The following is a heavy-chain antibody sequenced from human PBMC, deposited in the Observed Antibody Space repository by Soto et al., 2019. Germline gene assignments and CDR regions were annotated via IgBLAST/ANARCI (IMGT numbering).Heavy chain of an antibody. Sequence: QVQLQESGPGLVKPSQTLSLTCTVSGGSISSGGYYWSWIRQHPGKGLEWIGYIYYSGSTYYNPSLKSRVTISVDTSKNQFSLKLSSVTAADTAVYYCAREMEYSISSLNAFDIWGQGTMVTVSS. CDR3: AREMEYSISSLNAFDI. CDR1: GGSISSGGYY. D-gene: IGHD6-6*01. J-gene: IGHJ3*02. CDR2: IYYSGST. V-gene: IGHV4-31*03.